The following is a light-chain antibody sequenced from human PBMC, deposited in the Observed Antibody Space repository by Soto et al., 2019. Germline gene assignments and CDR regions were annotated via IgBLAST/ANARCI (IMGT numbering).Light chain of an antibody. V-gene: IGKV3-20*01. J-gene: IGKJ5*01. CDR1: ERLSSVY. CDR2: GAS. Sequence: EIVLTQSPGTLSLSPGERATLSCRASERLSSVYLAWYQQRPGQPPRLLIYGASNRATGIPDRFSGSGSGTDFTLIINRLEPEDVAIYYCQQYGGSPRITFGQGTRREIK. CDR3: QQYGGSPRIT.